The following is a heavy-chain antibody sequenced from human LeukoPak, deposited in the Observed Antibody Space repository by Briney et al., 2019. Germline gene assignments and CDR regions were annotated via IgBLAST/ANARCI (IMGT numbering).Heavy chain of an antibody. Sequence: GGSLRLSCAASGFTVSSNYMSWVRQAPGKGVEGVSVIYSGGSTYYADSGKGRFTISRDNPKKTLYIQMNSLRAEDTAVYYCAGPFYYDFWSGLGYWGQGTLVTVSS. D-gene: IGHD3-3*01. CDR2: IYSGGST. CDR3: AGPFYYDFWSGLGY. J-gene: IGHJ4*02. V-gene: IGHV3-53*01. CDR1: GFTVSSNY.